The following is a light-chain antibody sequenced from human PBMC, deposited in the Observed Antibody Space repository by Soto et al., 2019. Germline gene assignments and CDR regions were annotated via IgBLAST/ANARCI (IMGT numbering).Light chain of an antibody. Sequence: IQLTQSPTTLPASVGDRVTLTCRASESISNWLAWYQQRPGTAPNLLIYHASILKTAVPARFSGNGSGTDFNLTIISLQPVDFATYYCQPYRTYSFGQGARVEIK. V-gene: IGKV1-5*01. CDR1: ESISNW. CDR3: QPYRTYS. J-gene: IGKJ1*01. CDR2: HAS.